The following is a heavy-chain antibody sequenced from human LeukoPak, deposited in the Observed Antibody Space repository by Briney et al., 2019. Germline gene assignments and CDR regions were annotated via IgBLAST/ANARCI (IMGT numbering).Heavy chain of an antibody. CDR2: ISAYNGNT. V-gene: IGHV1-18*01. CDR3: GRALSRYYYDSSGDY. Sequence: AASVKVSCKASGYTFTSYGISWVRQAPGQGLEWMGWISAYNGNTNYAQKLQGRVTMTTDTSTSTAYMELRSLRSDDTAVYYCGRALSRYYYDSSGDYWGQGTLVTVSS. CDR1: GYTFTSYG. D-gene: IGHD3-22*01. J-gene: IGHJ4*02.